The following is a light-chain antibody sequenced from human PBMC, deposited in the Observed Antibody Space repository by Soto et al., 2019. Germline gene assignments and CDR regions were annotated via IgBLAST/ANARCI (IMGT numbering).Light chain of an antibody. J-gene: IGKJ2*01. CDR1: QTISSSY. Sequence: EIVLTQSPGTLSLSPGERATLSCRASQTISSSYLAWFQQKSGQAPRILIYGASTRATGIPDRFSGSGSGTDFALSISRLEPEDFAVYYCQQYGGSPPYTFGQRTKLEIK. CDR3: QQYGGSPPYT. V-gene: IGKV3-20*01. CDR2: GAS.